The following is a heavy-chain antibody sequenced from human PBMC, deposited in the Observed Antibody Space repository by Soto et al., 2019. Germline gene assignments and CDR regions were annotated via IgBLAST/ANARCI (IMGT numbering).Heavy chain of an antibody. V-gene: IGHV3-30-3*01. CDR3: AREFKYDSGYEGGGFDF. CDR1: GFTFSGFP. CDR2: ISYDGSNK. Sequence: QVQLVESGGGVVQPGRSLRLSCTTSGFTFSGFPLHWVRQAPGKGLEGVAFISYDGSNKYYTDSVKGRFTISRDNSKNTLYLQMNSLRTEDTAVYYCAREFKYDSGYEGGGFDFWGQGTLVTVSS. D-gene: IGHD5-12*01. J-gene: IGHJ4*02.